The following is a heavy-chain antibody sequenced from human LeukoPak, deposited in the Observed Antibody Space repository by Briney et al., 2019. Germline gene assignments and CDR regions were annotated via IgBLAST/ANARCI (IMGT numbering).Heavy chain of an antibody. Sequence: GGSLRLSCAASGFTFSSYWMSWVRQAPGKGLEWVANIKQDGSEKYYVDSVKGRFTISRDNAKNSLYLQMNSLRAEDTAVYYCARVLTLFDFWSGYSRGDAFDIWGQGTMVTVSS. V-gene: IGHV3-7*01. CDR2: IKQDGSEK. CDR3: ARVLTLFDFWSGYSRGDAFDI. CDR1: GFTFSSYW. D-gene: IGHD3-3*01. J-gene: IGHJ3*02.